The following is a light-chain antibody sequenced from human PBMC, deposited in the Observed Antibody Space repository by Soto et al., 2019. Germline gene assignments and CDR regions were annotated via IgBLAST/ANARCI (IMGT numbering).Light chain of an antibody. Sequence: QSALTQPASVSGSPGQSITISCTGTSSDVGSYNLVSWYQQHPGKAPKLMIYEVSKRPSGLSNRFSASKSGNTASLTISGLQAEDEADYYCSSYARSSTDVFGTGTKLTVL. V-gene: IGLV2-23*02. J-gene: IGLJ1*01. CDR2: EVS. CDR1: SSDVGSYNL. CDR3: SSYARSSTDV.